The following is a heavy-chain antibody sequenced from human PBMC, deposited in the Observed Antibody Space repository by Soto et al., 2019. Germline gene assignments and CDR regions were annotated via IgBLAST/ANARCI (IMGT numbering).Heavy chain of an antibody. CDR2: LYDSGST. V-gene: IGHV4-59*01. J-gene: IGHJ6*02. D-gene: IGHD3-10*01. CDR3: ARENYYGSGTYFRLDF. Sequence: SETLSLTCTVSGDSISTYYWSWIRQPPGKGLEWIGYLYDSGSTHYNPSLKSRVTISVDTSKNQFSLKLTSVTAADTAVYYCARENYYGSGTYFRLDFWGQGTRVTVSS. CDR1: GDSISTYY.